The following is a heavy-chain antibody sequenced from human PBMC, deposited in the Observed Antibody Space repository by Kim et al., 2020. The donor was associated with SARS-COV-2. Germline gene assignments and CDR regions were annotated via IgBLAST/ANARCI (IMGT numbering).Heavy chain of an antibody. V-gene: IGHV3-23*01. CDR3: AKGVLGRWGGEPFDS. D-gene: IGHD1-26*01. CDR2: ISASGNNT. Sequence: GGSLRLSCVASGFTFSNYIMGWVRQAPGRGLEWVSPISASGNNTFYADSVKGRFTVSRDNSKNTLYLAMNSLRVEDTAFYYCAKGVLGRWGGEPFDSWGQGTLVTVSS. J-gene: IGHJ3*01. CDR1: GFTFSNYI.